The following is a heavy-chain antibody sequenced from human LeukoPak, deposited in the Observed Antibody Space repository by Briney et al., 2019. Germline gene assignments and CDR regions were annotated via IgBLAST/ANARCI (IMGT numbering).Heavy chain of an antibody. Sequence: SETLSLTCTVSGYSISSGYYWGWIRQPPGNGLEWIGSIYHSGSTYYNPSLKSRVTISVDTSKNQFSLQLRSVTAADTAVYYCAREDPQTTVPEGMDVWGQGTTVTVSS. V-gene: IGHV4-38-2*02. D-gene: IGHD4-17*01. CDR3: AREDPQTTVPEGMDV. CDR2: IYHSGST. CDR1: GYSISSGYY. J-gene: IGHJ6*02.